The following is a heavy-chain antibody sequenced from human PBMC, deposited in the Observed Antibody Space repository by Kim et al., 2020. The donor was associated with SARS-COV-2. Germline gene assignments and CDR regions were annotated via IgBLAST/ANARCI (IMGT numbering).Heavy chain of an antibody. D-gene: IGHD6-13*01. Sequence: SETLSLTCTVSDDSISTYYWSWIRQPAGKGLEWIGRIYTSGSTNYNPSLKSRVTMSVDTSKNQFSLKLSSGTAADTAVYYCSRTAQYSSSWYPRADYYY. CDR2: IYTSGST. CDR1: DDSISTYY. J-gene: IGHJ6*01. V-gene: IGHV4-4*07. CDR3: SRTAQYSSSWYPRADYYY.